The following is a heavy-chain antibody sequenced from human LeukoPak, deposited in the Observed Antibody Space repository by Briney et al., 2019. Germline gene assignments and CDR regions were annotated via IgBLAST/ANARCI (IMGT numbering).Heavy chain of an antibody. V-gene: IGHV4-38-2*01. CDR3: ARQRDYDFWSGVYYYYYMDV. Sequence: PSETLSLTCAVSGYSISSGHYWGWIRQPPGKGLEWIGSIYHSGSTYYNPSLKSRVTISVDTSKNQFSLKLSSVTAADTAVYYCARQRDYDFWSGVYYYYYMDVWGKGTTVTVSS. CDR1: GYSISSGHY. CDR2: IYHSGST. J-gene: IGHJ6*03. D-gene: IGHD3-3*01.